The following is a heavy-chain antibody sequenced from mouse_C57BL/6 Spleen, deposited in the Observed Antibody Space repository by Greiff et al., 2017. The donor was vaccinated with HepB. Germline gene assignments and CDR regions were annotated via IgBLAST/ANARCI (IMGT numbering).Heavy chain of an antibody. D-gene: IGHD1-1*01. CDR1: GFTFSSYA. V-gene: IGHV5-4*01. J-gene: IGHJ1*03. Sequence: EVKLVESGGGLVKPGGSLKLSCAASGFTFSSYAMSWVRQTPEKRLEWVATISDGGSYTYYPDNVKGRVTISRDNAKNNLYLQMSHLKSEDTAMYYCARDDTTVVAWYFDVWGTGTTVTVSS. CDR2: ISDGGSYT. CDR3: ARDDTTVVAWYFDV.